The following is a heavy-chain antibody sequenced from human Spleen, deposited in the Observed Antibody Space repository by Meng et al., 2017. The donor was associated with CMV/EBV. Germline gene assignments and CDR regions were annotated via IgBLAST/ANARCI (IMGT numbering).Heavy chain of an antibody. CDR2: IYSDGTT. CDR3: ARDLWGSGTIGGDY. Sequence: GESLKISCAASGFTVSSNYISWVRQAPGKGLEWVSVIYSDGTTHYADSVRGRFTIPRDNSKNTLYLQMNSLRPEDTALYYCARDLWGSGTIGGDYWGQGTLVTVSS. D-gene: IGHD3-16*01. V-gene: IGHV3-66*02. J-gene: IGHJ4*02. CDR1: GFTVSSNY.